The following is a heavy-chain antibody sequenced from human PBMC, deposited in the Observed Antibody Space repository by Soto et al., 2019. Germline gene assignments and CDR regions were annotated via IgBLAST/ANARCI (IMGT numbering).Heavy chain of an antibody. CDR3: ARGTAMVTTSQDDFYYGMDV. CDR2: ILPLFHTT. V-gene: IGHV1-69*01. D-gene: IGHD5-18*01. Sequence: QVQLVQSGAEVKKPGSSGKVSCMASGGTFTNFGFSWVRQAPGQGLEWMGGILPLFHTTNFAQKFQGRVTITADESTSTAYMELSSLRSEDTAVYYCARGTAMVTTSQDDFYYGMDVWGPGTTVTVSS. J-gene: IGHJ6*02. CDR1: GGTFTNFG.